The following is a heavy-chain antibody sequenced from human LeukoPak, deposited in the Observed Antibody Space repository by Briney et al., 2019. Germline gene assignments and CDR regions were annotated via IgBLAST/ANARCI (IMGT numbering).Heavy chain of an antibody. V-gene: IGHV1-69*05. CDR3: ARGPFHGDYPLDAAFDI. CDR2: IIPIFGTA. J-gene: IGHJ3*02. CDR1: GGTFSSYA. D-gene: IGHD4-17*01. Sequence: SVKVSCKASGGTFSSYAISWVRQAPGQGLEWMGGIIPIFGTANYAQKFQGRVTITTDESTSTAYMELSSLRSEDTAVDYCARGPFHGDYPLDAAFDIWGQGTMVTVSS.